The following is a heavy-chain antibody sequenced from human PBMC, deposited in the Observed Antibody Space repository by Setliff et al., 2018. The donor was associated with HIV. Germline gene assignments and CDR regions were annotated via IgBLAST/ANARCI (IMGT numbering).Heavy chain of an antibody. CDR3: AREIYGGNSRPFDY. Sequence: SETLSLTCSVSGGSISSDDSYWSWVRQHPGKGLEWIGYIYYSGSTNYSPSLKSRVTISVDTSKNQVSLKLSSVTAADTAVYYCAREIYGGNSRPFDYWGQGILVTVSS. CDR2: IYYSGST. V-gene: IGHV4-61*08. D-gene: IGHD4-17*01. CDR1: GGSISSDDSY. J-gene: IGHJ4*02.